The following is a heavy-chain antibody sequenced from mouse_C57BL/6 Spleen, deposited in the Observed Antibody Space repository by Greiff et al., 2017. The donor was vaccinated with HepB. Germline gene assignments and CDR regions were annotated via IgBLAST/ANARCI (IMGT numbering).Heavy chain of an antibody. CDR2: IYPGDGDT. CDR3: ASTAQATLFLFAY. J-gene: IGHJ3*01. Sequence: VQLQQSGPELVKPGASVKISCKASGYAFSSSWMNWVKQRPGKGLEWIGRIYPGDGDTNYNGKFKGKATLTADKSSSTAYMQLSSLTSEDSAVYFCASTAQATLFLFAYWGQGTLVTVSA. V-gene: IGHV1-82*01. CDR1: GYAFSSSW. D-gene: IGHD3-2*02.